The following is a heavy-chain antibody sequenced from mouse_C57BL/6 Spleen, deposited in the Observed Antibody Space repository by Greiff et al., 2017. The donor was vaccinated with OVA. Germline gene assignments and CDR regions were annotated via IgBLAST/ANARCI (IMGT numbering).Heavy chain of an antibody. J-gene: IGHJ4*01. CDR3: ARGGYYGSRPRDY. V-gene: IGHV1-26*01. CDR2: INPNNGGT. Sequence: EVQLQQSGPELVKPGASVKISCKASGYTFTDYYMNWVKQSHGKSLEWIGDINPNNGGTSYNQKFKGKATLTVDKSSSTAYMELRSLTSEDSAVYYCARGGYYGSRPRDYWGQGTSVTVSS. CDR1: GYTFTDYY. D-gene: IGHD1-1*01.